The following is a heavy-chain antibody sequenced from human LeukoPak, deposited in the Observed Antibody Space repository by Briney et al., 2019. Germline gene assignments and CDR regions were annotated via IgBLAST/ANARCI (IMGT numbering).Heavy chain of an antibody. CDR1: GGSITGGYY. CDR3: ARLTRLAPVGTTYYHSLDV. V-gene: IGHV4-59*08. CDR2: IYYTGVI. J-gene: IGHJ6*02. Sequence: SETLSLTCTVSGGSITGGYYWSRLRQPPGKGLEWIGHIYYTGVINYDPSLKSRVTMLVDTSKNQFSLNVMSVTAADTAVYYCARLTRLAPVGTTYYHSLDVWGQGSTVTVSS. D-gene: IGHD2-2*01.